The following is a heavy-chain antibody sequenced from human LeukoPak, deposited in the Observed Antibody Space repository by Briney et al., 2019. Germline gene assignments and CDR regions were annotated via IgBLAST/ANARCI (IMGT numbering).Heavy chain of an antibody. CDR1: GFTLSSSW. CDR3: TRDSQGSGTYSTDH. D-gene: IGHD3-10*01. CDR2: MNQDGSRK. V-gene: IGHV3-7*01. Sequence: GGSLRLSCVASGFTLSSSWMSWVRQGPGKGPEWVANMNQDGSRKYYVDSVKGRFTISRDNAKNSLFLQMNGLRDGDTAVYYCTRDSQGSGTYSTDHWGQGTLVTVSS. J-gene: IGHJ4*02.